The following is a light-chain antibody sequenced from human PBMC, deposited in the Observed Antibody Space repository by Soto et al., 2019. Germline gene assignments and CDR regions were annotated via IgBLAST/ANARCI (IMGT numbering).Light chain of an antibody. V-gene: IGKV1-27*01. J-gene: IGKJ4*01. CDR2: SAS. CDR3: QRTYKAPFT. Sequence: DIQLTQSPSSLSASVGDRVTITCRVSQDISSYLNWYRQKPGKVPKLLIYSASNLQSGVPSRFSGSGSGTDFALTISSLQPEDVATYYGQRTYKAPFTFGGGTKVEIK. CDR1: QDISSY.